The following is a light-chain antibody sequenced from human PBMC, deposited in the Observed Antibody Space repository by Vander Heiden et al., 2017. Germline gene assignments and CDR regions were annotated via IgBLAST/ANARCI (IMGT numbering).Light chain of an antibody. Sequence: MTQSPSSLSASVGDRVTITCRASQSISSYLNWYQQKPGKAPKLLIYAASSLQSGVPSRFSGSGSGTDFTLTISRLQPADFATYYCRQSDSTPHTFGQGTILEIK. J-gene: IGKJ5*01. V-gene: IGKV1-39*01. CDR3: RQSDSTPHT. CDR1: QSISSY. CDR2: AAS.